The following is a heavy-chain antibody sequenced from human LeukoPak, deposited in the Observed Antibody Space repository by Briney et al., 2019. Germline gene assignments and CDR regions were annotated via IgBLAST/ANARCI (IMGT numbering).Heavy chain of an antibody. V-gene: IGHV3-49*04. CDR3: SLKYDYVWGCYHQGAFDI. D-gene: IGHD3-16*02. Sequence: GRSLRLSCTASGFTFGDYAISWVRQAPGKGLEWVGFIRSKAYGGTTEYAASVKGRFTISRDDSKSIAYLQMNSLKTEDTAVYYRSLKYDYVWGCYHQGAFDIWGQGTMVTVSS. J-gene: IGHJ3*02. CDR1: GFTFGDYA. CDR2: IRSKAYGGTT.